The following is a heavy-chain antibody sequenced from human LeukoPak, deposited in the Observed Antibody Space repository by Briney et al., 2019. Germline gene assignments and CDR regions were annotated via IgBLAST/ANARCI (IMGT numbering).Heavy chain of an antibody. V-gene: IGHV3-21*01. D-gene: IGHD2-8*01. CDR3: ARQRGYCSSGVCRGWFDP. CDR1: GFTFRNYN. Sequence: GGSLRLSCAASGFTFRNYNVNWVRQAPGKGLEWVSSISESSSFIQYADSLKGRFAISRDNAKNSLYLQKNSLRAEDTAVYYCARQRGYCSSGVCRGWFDPWGQGTLVTVSS. J-gene: IGHJ5*02. CDR2: ISESSSFI.